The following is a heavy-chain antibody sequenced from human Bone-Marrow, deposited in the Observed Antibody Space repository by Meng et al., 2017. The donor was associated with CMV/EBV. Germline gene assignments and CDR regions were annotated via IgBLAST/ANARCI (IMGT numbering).Heavy chain of an antibody. J-gene: IGHJ4*02. D-gene: IGHD6-6*01. Sequence: GGVLRISCAASGFTFDDYGMSWVRQAPGKGLEWVSGINWNGGSTGYADSVKGRFTISRDNAKNSLYLQMNSLRAEDTAVYYCARADGSEYSSSSGLGGIDYWGQGTLVTVSS. V-gene: IGHV3-20*04. CDR1: GFTFDDYG. CDR2: INWNGGST. CDR3: ARADGSEYSSSSGLGGIDY.